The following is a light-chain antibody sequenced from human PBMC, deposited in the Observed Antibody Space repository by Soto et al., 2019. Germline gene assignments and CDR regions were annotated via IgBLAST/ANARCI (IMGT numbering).Light chain of an antibody. CDR2: DDG. Sequence: SYELTQPPSVSVAPGQTARLTCGGDNVGSKGVHWFQQRPGQAPVLVVYDDGGRPSGILARFSGSNSGNTATLTIISVEAGDEADYYCQVWDSSSDHVIFGGGTMLTVL. CDR1: NVGSKG. V-gene: IGLV3-21*02. CDR3: QVWDSSSDHVI. J-gene: IGLJ2*01.